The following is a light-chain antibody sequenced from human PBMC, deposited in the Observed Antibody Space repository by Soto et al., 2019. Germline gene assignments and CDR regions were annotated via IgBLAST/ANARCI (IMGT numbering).Light chain of an antibody. CDR1: QSVSSN. J-gene: IGKJ4*01. Sequence: EIVMTQTLATLSVSPGERATLSCRASQSVSSNLVWYQQKPGQAPRLLIYGASTRATGIPARFSGSGSGTEFTLTINSLQSEDFAVYYCQQYNNWPPLTFGGGTKVEIK. CDR3: QQYNNWPPLT. CDR2: GAS. V-gene: IGKV3-15*01.